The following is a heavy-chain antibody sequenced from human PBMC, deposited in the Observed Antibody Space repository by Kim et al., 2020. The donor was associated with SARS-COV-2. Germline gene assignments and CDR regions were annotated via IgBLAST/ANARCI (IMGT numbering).Heavy chain of an antibody. J-gene: IGHJ4*02. Sequence: ASVKVSCKASGYTFTGYYMHWVRQAPGQGLEWMGRINPNSGGTNYAQKFQGRVTMTRDTSISTAYMELSRLRSEDTAVYYCARGARIAAAGISRGYFDYWGQGTLVTVSS. CDR2: INPNSGGT. V-gene: IGHV1-2*06. CDR3: ARGARIAAAGISRGYFDY. CDR1: GYTFTGYY. D-gene: IGHD6-13*01.